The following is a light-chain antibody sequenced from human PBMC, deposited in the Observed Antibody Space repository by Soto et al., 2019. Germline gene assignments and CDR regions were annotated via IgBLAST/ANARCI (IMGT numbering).Light chain of an antibody. Sequence: DIQMTQSPSTLSASVGDRVTITCRASQSIGTWLAWYQQKPGKAPKLLIYDASSLESGVPSRFSGSGSGTDFTLTISSLQPDDFATYYCQHYNSYPWTFGQGTKVEIK. CDR2: DAS. CDR1: QSIGTW. J-gene: IGKJ1*01. CDR3: QHYNSYPWT. V-gene: IGKV1-5*01.